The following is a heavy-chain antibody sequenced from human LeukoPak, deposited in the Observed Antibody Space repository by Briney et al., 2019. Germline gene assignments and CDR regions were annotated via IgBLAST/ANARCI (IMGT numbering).Heavy chain of an antibody. V-gene: IGHV3-23*01. CDR3: AKDRAYYYDISGYYFDY. Sequence: GGSLRLSCAASGFTFSSYAMSWVRQAPGKGLEWVSAISGSGGSTYYADSVKGRFTISRDNSKNTLYLQMNSLRAEDTAVYYCAKDRAYYYDISGYYFDYWGQGTLVTVSS. D-gene: IGHD3-22*01. J-gene: IGHJ4*02. CDR1: GFTFSSYA. CDR2: ISGSGGST.